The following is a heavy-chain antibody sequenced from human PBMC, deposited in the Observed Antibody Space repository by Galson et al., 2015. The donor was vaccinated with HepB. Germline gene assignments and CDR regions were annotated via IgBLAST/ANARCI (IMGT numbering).Heavy chain of an antibody. J-gene: IGHJ4*02. CDR1: GGSITSPTYY. D-gene: IGHD3-22*01. Sequence: TLSLTCTVSGGSITSPTYYWNWIRQPAGKRLEWIGRLYTSGITNYNPSLESRVTMSVDTSKNQFSLKLTSVTAADTAVYYCARGIIVVPPALGLPGIYYVDQWGQGTLVTVSS. CDR3: ARGIIVVPPALGLPGIYYVDQ. V-gene: IGHV4-61*02. CDR2: LYTSGIT.